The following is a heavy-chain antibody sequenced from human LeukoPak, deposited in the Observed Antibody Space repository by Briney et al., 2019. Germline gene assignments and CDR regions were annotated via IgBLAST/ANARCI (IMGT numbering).Heavy chain of an antibody. CDR2: IYYSGST. CDR3: ARGIKLGDKNYYYYYYMDV. CDR1: GGSISSSSYY. D-gene: IGHD7-27*01. J-gene: IGHJ6*03. V-gene: IGHV4-39*07. Sequence: SETLSLTCTVSGGSISSSSYYWGWIRQPPGKGLEWIGSIYYSGSTYYNPSLKSRVTISVDTSKNQFSLKLSSVTAADTAVYYCARGIKLGDKNYYYYYYMDVWGKGTTVTVSS.